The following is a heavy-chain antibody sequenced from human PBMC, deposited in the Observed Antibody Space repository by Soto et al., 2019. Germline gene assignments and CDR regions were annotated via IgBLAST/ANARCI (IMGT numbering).Heavy chain of an antibody. CDR3: ARDRGVGAIPGDAFDI. D-gene: IGHD1-26*01. Sequence: GGSLRLSCAASGFTFSSYWMSWVRQAPGKGLEWVANIKQDGSEKYYVDSVKGRFTISRDNAKNSLYLQMNSLRAEDTAVYYCARDRGVGAIPGDAFDIWGQGTMVTVSS. CDR1: GFTFSSYW. J-gene: IGHJ3*02. CDR2: IKQDGSEK. V-gene: IGHV3-7*04.